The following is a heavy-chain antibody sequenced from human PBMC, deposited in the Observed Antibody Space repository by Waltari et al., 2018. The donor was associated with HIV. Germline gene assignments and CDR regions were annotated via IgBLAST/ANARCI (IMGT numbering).Heavy chain of an antibody. CDR2: IYYSVST. CDR3: ASFTMINAFDI. Sequence: QLQLQESGPGLVKPSETLSLTCTVSGGSISSSSYYWGWIRQPPGKGLEWIGSIYYSVSTYYNPSLKSRVTISVDTSKNQFSLKLSSVTAADTAVDYCASFTMINAFDIWGQGTMVTVSS. V-gene: IGHV4-39*01. J-gene: IGHJ3*02. CDR1: GGSISSSSYY. D-gene: IGHD3-22*01.